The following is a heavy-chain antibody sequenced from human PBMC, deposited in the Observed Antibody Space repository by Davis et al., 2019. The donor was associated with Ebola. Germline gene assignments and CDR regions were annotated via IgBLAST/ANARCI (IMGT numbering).Heavy chain of an antibody. J-gene: IGHJ5*02. CDR2: IKSKTDGGTT. CDR3: TTPADYDFWSGYPNWFDP. CDR1: GFTFSNAW. V-gene: IGHV3-15*01. Sequence: PGGSLRLSCAASGFTFSNAWMSWVRQAPGKGLEWVGRIKSKTDGGTTDYAAPVKGRFTISRDDSKNTLYLQMNSLKTEDTAVYYCTTPADYDFWSGYPNWFDPWGQGTLVTVSS. D-gene: IGHD3-3*01.